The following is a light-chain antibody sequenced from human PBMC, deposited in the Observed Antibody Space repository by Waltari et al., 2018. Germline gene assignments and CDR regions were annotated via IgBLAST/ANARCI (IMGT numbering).Light chain of an antibody. Sequence: QAVVTQEPSVTVSPGGTVTPTCASNNGPVTSGRPPCWIQQQPGQAPRILISRTSDKKSWTPARFSGSLIGAKAALTLSGALPEDEADYYCLLSYSGTFYVFGTGTKVTVL. J-gene: IGLJ1*01. V-gene: IGLV7-46*01. CDR3: LLSYSGTFYV. CDR2: RTS. CDR1: NGPVTSGRP.